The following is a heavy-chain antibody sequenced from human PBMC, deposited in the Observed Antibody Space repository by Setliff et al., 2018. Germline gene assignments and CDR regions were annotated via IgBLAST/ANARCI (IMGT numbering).Heavy chain of an antibody. CDR3: ARESRYYYDNLGTLDY. CDR2: IYSSGST. J-gene: IGHJ4*02. D-gene: IGHD3-22*01. Sequence: SLTCTVSGGSISSGDYYWSRIRQPPGKGLEWIGYIYSSGSTYYNPSLKSRVSISVDTSKNQFSLKLSSVTAADTAVYYCARESRYYYDNLGTLDYWGQGTLVTVS. V-gene: IGHV4-30-4*08. CDR1: GGSISSGDYY.